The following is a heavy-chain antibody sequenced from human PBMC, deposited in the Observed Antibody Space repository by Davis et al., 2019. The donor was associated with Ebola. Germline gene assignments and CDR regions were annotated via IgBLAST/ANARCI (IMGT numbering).Heavy chain of an antibody. CDR3: ARGTHYYDSSGYYSMFDY. Sequence: SETLSLTCGVSGGSISSNNWWSWVRQPPGKGLEWIGEIYHSGTTNYNPSLKSRVTISVDKSKNQFSLKLSSVTAADTAVYYCARGTHYYDSSGYYSMFDYWGQGTLVTVSS. J-gene: IGHJ4*02. D-gene: IGHD3-22*01. CDR2: IYHSGTT. V-gene: IGHV4-4*02. CDR1: GGSISSNNW.